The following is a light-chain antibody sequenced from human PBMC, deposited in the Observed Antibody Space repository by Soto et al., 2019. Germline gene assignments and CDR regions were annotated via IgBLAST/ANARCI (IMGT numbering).Light chain of an antibody. V-gene: IGKV3-20*01. CDR1: QTISSSH. CDR2: GAS. J-gene: IGKJ1*01. Sequence: EIVLTQSPGTLSLSPGERATLSCRASQTISSSHLAWYQQKPGQSPRLLIYGASSRATDIPDRFSGSGSWADFILTILRLKPEDFSVYYCQHYDSSLRTFGPGTKVEIK. CDR3: QHYDSSLRT.